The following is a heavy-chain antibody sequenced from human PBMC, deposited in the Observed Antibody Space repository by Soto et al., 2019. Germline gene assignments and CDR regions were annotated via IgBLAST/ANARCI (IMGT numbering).Heavy chain of an antibody. CDR1: GDSMTKYY. V-gene: IGHV4-4*07. J-gene: IGHJ4*02. CDR2: IYTSGST. Sequence: QVQLQESGPGLVKPSETLSLTCTVSGDSMTKYYWSWIRQPAGKGLEWIGRIYTSGSTNYNPSLKSRVTMSIDTSNNHFSLHLKSVTAADTAMYYCARTVGAAYYFDFCGQGALVTVSS. CDR3: ARTVGAAYYFDF. D-gene: IGHD1-26*01.